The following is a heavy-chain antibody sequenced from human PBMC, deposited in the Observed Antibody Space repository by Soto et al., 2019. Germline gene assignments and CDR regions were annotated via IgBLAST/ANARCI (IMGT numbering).Heavy chain of an antibody. J-gene: IGHJ4*02. CDR3: AVDWDPATAISFDY. CDR1: GFTFSSYW. D-gene: IGHD2-21*02. CDR2: IKQDGSEK. V-gene: IGHV3-7*01. Sequence: GGSLRLSCAASGFTFSSYWMSWVRQAPGKGLEWVANIKQDGSEKYYVDSVKGRFTISRDNAKNSLYLQMNSLRAEDTAVYYCAVDWDPATAISFDYWGQGTLVTVSS.